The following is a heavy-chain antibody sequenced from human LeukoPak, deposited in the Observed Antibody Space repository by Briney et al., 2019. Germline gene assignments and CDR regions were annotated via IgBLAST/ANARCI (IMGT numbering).Heavy chain of an antibody. CDR3: ARGRSYYDNNDYHDTGFDY. V-gene: IGHV1-2*07. CDR1: GYSFTNYD. D-gene: IGHD3-22*01. J-gene: IGHJ4*02. CDR2: INPNSDGI. Sequence: ASVKVSCKASGYSFTNYDINWVRQATGQGLEWMGWINPNSDGINNYAHKFQGRVTMTRDTSISTAYMELSGLTSDDTAVYFCARGRSYYDNNDYHDTGFDYWGQGTLVTVSS.